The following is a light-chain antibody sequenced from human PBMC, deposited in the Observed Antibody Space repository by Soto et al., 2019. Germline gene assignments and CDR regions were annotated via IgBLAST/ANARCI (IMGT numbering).Light chain of an antibody. CDR3: QSYDSSRSGSNGVV. J-gene: IGLJ2*01. CDR1: SSNIGAGYD. V-gene: IGLV1-40*01. CDR2: GNS. Sequence: QSVLTQPPSVSGAPGQRVTISCTGSSSNIGAGYDVHWYQQLPGTAPKLLIYGNSNRPSGVPDRFSGSKSGTSASLAITGLQAEDEADYYCQSYDSSRSGSNGVVFGGGTQLTVL.